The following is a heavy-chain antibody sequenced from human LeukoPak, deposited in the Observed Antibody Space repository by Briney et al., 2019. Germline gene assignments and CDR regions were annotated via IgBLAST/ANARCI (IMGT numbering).Heavy chain of an antibody. CDR3: ARVKFGDYAIDY. J-gene: IGHJ4*02. CDR1: GFTFSTYS. Sequence: GGSLRLSCAASGFTFSTYSMNWVRQAPGKGLEWVSSISGSSDYIFYADSVKGRFTISRDNAGNSLYLQMNSLRAEDTAVYFCARVKFGDYAIDYWGQGTLVTVSS. V-gene: IGHV3-21*01. CDR2: ISGSSDYI. D-gene: IGHD4-17*01.